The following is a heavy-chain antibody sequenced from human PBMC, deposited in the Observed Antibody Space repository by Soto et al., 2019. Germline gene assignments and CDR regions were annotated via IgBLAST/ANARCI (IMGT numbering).Heavy chain of an antibody. CDR3: EREKEGERGVWGY. J-gene: IGHJ4*02. Sequence: VKRACKASGYSLSSYGVAWVRRSPGQGLEWMGWISAYNGNTNYAQKLQGRVTMTTDTSTSTAYMELRSLRTDDTAVYYCEREKEGERGVWGYWGQGTLVTVSS. CDR2: ISAYNGNT. D-gene: IGHD2-8*02. CDR1: GYSLSSYG. V-gene: IGHV1-18*01.